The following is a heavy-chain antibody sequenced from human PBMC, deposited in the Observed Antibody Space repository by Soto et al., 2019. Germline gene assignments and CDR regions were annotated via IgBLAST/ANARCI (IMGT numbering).Heavy chain of an antibody. CDR3: ARGGYSSTWSNLLDRSGLDV. J-gene: IGHJ6*02. Sequence: GPSVKVSCKTSGGTFSSYAINWVRQATGQGLEWMGGIVPLFRTTNYAQKFQGRVTITADTSTYTVYMELSELRSGDTAVYYCARGGYSSTWSNLLDRSGLDVWGQGTTVTVSS. V-gene: IGHV1-69*06. CDR2: IVPLFRTT. CDR1: GGTFSSYA. D-gene: IGHD6-13*01.